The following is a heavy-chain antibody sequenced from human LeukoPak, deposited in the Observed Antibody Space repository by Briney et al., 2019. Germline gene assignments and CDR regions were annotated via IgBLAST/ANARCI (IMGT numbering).Heavy chain of an antibody. Sequence: SETLSLTCTVSGGSISSYYWSWIRQPPGKGLEWIGYIYYSGSTNYNPSLKSRVTISVDTSKNQFSLKLSSVTAADTAVYYCARDRSYSSGFYYYYYGMDAWGKGTTVTVSS. CDR2: IYYSGST. V-gene: IGHV4-59*01. CDR1: GGSISSYY. J-gene: IGHJ6*04. D-gene: IGHD6-19*01. CDR3: ARDRSYSSGFYYYYYGMDA.